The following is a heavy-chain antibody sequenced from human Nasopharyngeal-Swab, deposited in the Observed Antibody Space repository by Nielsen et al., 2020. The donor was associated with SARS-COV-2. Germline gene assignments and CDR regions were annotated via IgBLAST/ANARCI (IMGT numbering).Heavy chain of an antibody. V-gene: IGHV4-34*01. CDR1: GGSFSGYY. Sequence: SETLSLTCAVYGGSFSGYYWSWIRQPPGKGLEWIGEINHSGSTNYNPSLKSRVTISVDTSKNQFSLKLSSVTAADTPLYYCARGPVVAYCGGDCYSEVILPGFDYWGQGTLVTVSS. CDR3: ARGPVVAYCGGDCYSEVILPGFDY. CDR2: INHSGST. D-gene: IGHD2-21*02. J-gene: IGHJ4*02.